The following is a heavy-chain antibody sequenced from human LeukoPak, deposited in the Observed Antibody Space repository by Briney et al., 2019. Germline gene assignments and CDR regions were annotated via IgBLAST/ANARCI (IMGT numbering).Heavy chain of an antibody. Sequence: GGSLRLSCAASGFTFSSYAISWVRQAPGQGLEWMGGIIPIFGTANYAQKFQGRVTITADESTSTAYMELSSLRSEDTAVYYCARKGLGYCSGGSCYYYYYYYMDVWGKGTTVTVSS. D-gene: IGHD2-15*01. CDR3: ARKGLGYCSGGSCYYYYYYYMDV. V-gene: IGHV1-69*01. J-gene: IGHJ6*03. CDR1: GFTFSSYA. CDR2: IIPIFGTA.